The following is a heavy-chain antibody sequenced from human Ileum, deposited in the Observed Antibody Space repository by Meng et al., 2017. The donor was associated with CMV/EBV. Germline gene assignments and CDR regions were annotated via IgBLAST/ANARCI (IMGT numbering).Heavy chain of an antibody. CDR3: VNRAWMDF. D-gene: IGHD3/OR15-3a*01. J-gene: IGHJ4*02. Sequence: EVKIFQCGGGLERPGGSLSLSCEASGFTFSTYSMTCVRQAPGKGQEWVSGINESGDRTYHADSVKGRFIISRDNSKNTLYLQMNSLRVEDTAIYYCVNRAWMDFWGQGNLVTVSS. CDR1: GFTFSTYS. CDR2: INESGDRT. V-gene: IGHV3-23*01.